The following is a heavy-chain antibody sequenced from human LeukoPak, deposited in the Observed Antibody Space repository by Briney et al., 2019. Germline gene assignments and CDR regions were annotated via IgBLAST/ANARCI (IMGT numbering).Heavy chain of an antibody. CDR2: ISWNSGSI. D-gene: IGHD1-14*01. V-gene: IGHV3-9*01. J-gene: IGHJ4*02. CDR1: GFTFDDYA. Sequence: GGSLRLSCAASGFTFDDYAMHWVRQAPGKGLEWVSGISWNSGSIGYADSVKGRFTISRDNSKNTLYLQMNSLRAEDTAVYYCAPEEEKDWGQGTLVTVSS. CDR3: APEEEKD.